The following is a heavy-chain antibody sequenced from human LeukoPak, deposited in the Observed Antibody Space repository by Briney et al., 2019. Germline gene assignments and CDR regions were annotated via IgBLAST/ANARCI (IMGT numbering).Heavy chain of an antibody. CDR1: GGSISNYY. J-gene: IGHJ4*02. D-gene: IGHD2-2*01. Sequence: SETLSLTCTVSGGSISNYYWSWIRQPPGQGLEWIGYIYYSGSTNYNPSLKSRVTISVDTSKSQFSLKLSSVTAADTAVYYCARAHCSSTSCPFDYWGQGTLVTVSS. CDR3: ARAHCSSTSCPFDY. V-gene: IGHV4-59*01. CDR2: IYYSGST.